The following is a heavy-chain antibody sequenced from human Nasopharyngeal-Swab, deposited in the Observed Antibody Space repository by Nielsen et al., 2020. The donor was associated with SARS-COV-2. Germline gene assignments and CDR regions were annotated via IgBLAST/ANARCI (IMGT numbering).Heavy chain of an antibody. CDR1: RYTFPRYY. CDR2: INPGGGSA. J-gene: IGHJ5*02. CDR3: ARGGDPREVVAATDCFDP. D-gene: IGHD2-15*01. V-gene: IGHV1-46*01. Sequence: ASVQVPCQASRYTFPRYYIHWVRQAPGQGLEWMGIINPGGGSARYSQNFQGRVTMTRDTSTSTVYMELSSLRSEDTAVYYCARGGDPREVVAATDCFDPWGQGTLVTVSS.